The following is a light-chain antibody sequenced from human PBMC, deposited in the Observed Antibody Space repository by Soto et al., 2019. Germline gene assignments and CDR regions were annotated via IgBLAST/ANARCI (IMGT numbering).Light chain of an antibody. J-gene: IGKJ1*01. CDR1: QTIDSW. CDR3: QQYHIYSGT. Sequence: DIQMTQSPSTLSASVGDRVTITCRASQTIDSWLAWYQQRPGKPPNLLIYKASTLASGVPSRFSGSGSGTEFTLTINRLQPDDFATYYCQQYHIYSGTFGQGTKV. V-gene: IGKV1-5*03. CDR2: KAS.